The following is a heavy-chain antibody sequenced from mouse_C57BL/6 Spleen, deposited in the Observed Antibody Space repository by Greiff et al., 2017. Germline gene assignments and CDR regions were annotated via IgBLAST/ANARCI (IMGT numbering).Heavy chain of an antibody. J-gene: IGHJ3*01. CDR3: ASPIYYDYGGCAY. Sequence: EVQGVESGGDLVKPGGSLKLSCAASGFTFSSYGMSWVRQTPDKRLEWVATISSGGSYTYYPASVQGRFTISRDNAKNTLYLQMSSLKSEDTAMYYCASPIYYDYGGCAYWGQGTLVTVSA. D-gene: IGHD2-4*01. V-gene: IGHV5-6*01. CDR1: GFTFSSYG. CDR2: ISSGGSYT.